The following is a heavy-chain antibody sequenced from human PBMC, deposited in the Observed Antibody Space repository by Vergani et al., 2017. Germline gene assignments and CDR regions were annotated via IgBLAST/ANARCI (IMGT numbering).Heavy chain of an antibody. CDR1: GGTFSSYT. V-gene: IGHV1-69*08. CDR3: ARDLYDILTDYPVGTGNYGMDV. D-gene: IGHD3-9*01. CDR2: IIPILTIT. Sequence: QVQLVQSGAEVKKPGSSVKVSCKASGGTFSSYTISWVRQAPGQGLEWMGRIIPILTITNYAQKFQGRVTITADKSTSTAYMELSSLKSEDTAVYYCARDLYDILTDYPVGTGNYGMDVWGQGTTVTVSS. J-gene: IGHJ6*02.